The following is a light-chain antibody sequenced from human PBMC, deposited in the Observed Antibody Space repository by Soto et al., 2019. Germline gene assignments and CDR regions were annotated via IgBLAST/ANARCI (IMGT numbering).Light chain of an antibody. CDR1: QSVSSY. CDR2: DAS. CDR3: QQYGSSPPA. J-gene: IGKJ1*01. Sequence: EIVLTQSPATLSLSPWERATLCCRASQSVSSYLAWYQQKPGQAPRLLIYDASNRATGIPARFSGSGSGTDFTLTISRLEPEDFAVYYCQQYGSSPPAFGQGTKVDIK. V-gene: IGKV3-20*01.